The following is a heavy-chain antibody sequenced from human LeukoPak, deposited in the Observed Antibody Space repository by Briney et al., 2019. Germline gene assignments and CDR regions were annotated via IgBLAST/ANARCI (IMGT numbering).Heavy chain of an antibody. J-gene: IGHJ6*04. D-gene: IGHD2-21*02. CDR3: ARAASCGGDCYYYYGMDV. V-gene: IGHV1-18*04. CDR1: GYTFTSYG. CDR2: ISAYNGNT. Sequence: ASVKVSCKASGYTFTSYGISRVRQAPGQGLEWMGWISAYNGNTNYAQKLQGRVTMTTDTSTSTAYMELRSLRSDDTAVYYCARAASCGGDCYYYYGMDVWGKGTTVTVSS.